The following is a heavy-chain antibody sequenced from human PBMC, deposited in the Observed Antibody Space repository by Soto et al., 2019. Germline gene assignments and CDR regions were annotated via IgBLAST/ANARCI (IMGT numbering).Heavy chain of an antibody. CDR1: GYTFTSYA. Sequence: QVQLVQSGAEVKKPGASVKVSCKASGYTFTSYAISWVRQAPGQWLEWMGWISAYNGNTHYAQKLQGRVTITKDTSTIIAYMVLRSLRSDDTAVYYCPRDDRITFASFNSWGHGTMFTDSS. D-gene: IGHD1-20*01. CDR3: PRDDRITFASFNS. V-gene: IGHV1-18*01. CDR2: ISAYNGNT. J-gene: IGHJ4*01.